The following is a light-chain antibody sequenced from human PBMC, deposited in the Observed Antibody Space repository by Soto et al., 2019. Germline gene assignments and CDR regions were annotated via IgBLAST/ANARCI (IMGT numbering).Light chain of an antibody. Sequence: EIVLTRSPGTLSLSPGERATLSCRASQSVSSTYLAWYQQKPGQAPRLLIYGASSRVTGIPDRFSGSGSGTDFTLTISRLEPEDFAVYYCQQYGRSPPWTFGQGTKVEIK. CDR3: QQYGRSPPWT. CDR2: GAS. V-gene: IGKV3-20*01. CDR1: QSVSSTY. J-gene: IGKJ1*01.